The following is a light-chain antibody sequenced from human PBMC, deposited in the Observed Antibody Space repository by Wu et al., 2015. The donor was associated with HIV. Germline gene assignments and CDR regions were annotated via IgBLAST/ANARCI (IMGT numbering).Light chain of an antibody. J-gene: IGKJ1*01. CDR1: QSISNY. CDR2: AAS. CDR3: QQSYSTPAWT. V-gene: IGKV1-39*01. Sequence: DIQMTQSPSSLSASVGDRVTITCRASQSISNYLNWYQKKPGKAPKLLISAASSLQGGVPSRFSGSGSGTDFTLSISSLQPEDFATYYCQQSYSTPAWTFGQGTKVEIK.